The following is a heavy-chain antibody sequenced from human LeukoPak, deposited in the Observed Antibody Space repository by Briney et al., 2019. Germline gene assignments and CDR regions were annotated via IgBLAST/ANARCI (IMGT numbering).Heavy chain of an antibody. V-gene: IGHV3-48*01. D-gene: IGHD3-22*01. J-gene: IGHJ4*02. CDR3: ARPEKGGYYDSSAYDY. CDR1: GFTFSVYG. Sequence: GGSLRLSCAASGFTFSVYGMNWVRQAPGKGLEWISYISSSSNKIYYAHSVRGRFTISRDNAKNSLYLQMNSLRAEDTAVYYCARPEKGGYYDSSAYDYWGQGTLVTVSS. CDR2: ISSSSNKI.